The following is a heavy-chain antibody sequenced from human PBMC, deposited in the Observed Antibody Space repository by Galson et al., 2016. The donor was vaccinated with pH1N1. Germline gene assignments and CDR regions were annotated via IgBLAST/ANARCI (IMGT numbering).Heavy chain of an antibody. Sequence: SVKVSCKASGYTFTSHRIIWVRQAPGQGLECMGWLTTSTGDPTYDQGFTGRFAFSLDTSVSTAYLQIDSLKADDTAVYYCARGHMSLSGFWDSWGQGTLVTVSS. CDR2: LTTSTGDP. CDR1: GYTFTSHR. J-gene: IGHJ4*02. CDR3: ARGHMSLSGFWDS. D-gene: IGHD3-9*01. V-gene: IGHV7-4-1*01.